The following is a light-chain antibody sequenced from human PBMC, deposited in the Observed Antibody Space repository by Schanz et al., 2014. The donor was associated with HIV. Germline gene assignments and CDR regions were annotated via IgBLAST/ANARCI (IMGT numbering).Light chain of an antibody. CDR3: QQRSSWPRLT. V-gene: IGKV3D-20*02. CDR1: QRLSSSY. Sequence: EIVLTQSPGSLSLSPVGRATLSCGASQRLSSSYLAWYQQKRDQPPRLVIYATSTRAAGIPDRFSGTGSGTDFTLTISSLEPEDFAIYYCQQRSSWPRLTFGGGTKVEIK. CDR2: ATS. J-gene: IGKJ4*01.